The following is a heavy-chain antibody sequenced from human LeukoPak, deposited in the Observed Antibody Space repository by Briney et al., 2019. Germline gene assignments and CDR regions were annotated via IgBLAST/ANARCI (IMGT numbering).Heavy chain of an antibody. Sequence: SATVSCKASGGTFSSYAISWVRQAPGQGLEWMGGIIPIFGTANYAQRFQGRVTIAADESTSIAYMGLSSLRSEDMAVYYWARDGNATYYYGSGSYYNLPTLDYWGQGTLVTVSS. CDR1: GGTFSSYA. D-gene: IGHD3-10*01. CDR3: ARDGNATYYYGSGSYYNLPTLDY. CDR2: IIPIFGTA. V-gene: IGHV1-69*01. J-gene: IGHJ4*02.